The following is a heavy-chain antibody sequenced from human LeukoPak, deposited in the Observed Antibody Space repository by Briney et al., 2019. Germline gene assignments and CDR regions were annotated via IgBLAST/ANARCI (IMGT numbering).Heavy chain of an antibody. V-gene: IGHV4-31*03. Sequence: SQTLSLTCTVSGGSISSGGYYWNWIRQHPGKGLEWIGYIYYSGSTYYNPSLKSRVTISVDTSKNQFSLKLSSVTAADTAVYYCARGVAVAGMGFDPWGQGTLVTVSS. CDR3: ARGVAVAGMGFDP. CDR2: IYYSGST. J-gene: IGHJ5*02. CDR1: GGSISSGGYY. D-gene: IGHD6-19*01.